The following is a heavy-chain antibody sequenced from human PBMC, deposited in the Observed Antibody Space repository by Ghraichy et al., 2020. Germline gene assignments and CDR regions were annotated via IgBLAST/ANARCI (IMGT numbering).Heavy chain of an antibody. D-gene: IGHD4-23*01. CDR1: GGSISSYY. J-gene: IGHJ4*02. V-gene: IGHV4-59*01. CDR3: ARDGDYGGNSHFFFGY. Sequence: SETLSLTCTVSGGSISSYYWSWIRQPPGKGLEWIGYIYYSGSTNYNPSLKSRVTISVDTSKNQFSLKLSSVTAADTAVYYCARDGDYGGNSHFFFGYWGQGTLVTVSS. CDR2: IYYSGST.